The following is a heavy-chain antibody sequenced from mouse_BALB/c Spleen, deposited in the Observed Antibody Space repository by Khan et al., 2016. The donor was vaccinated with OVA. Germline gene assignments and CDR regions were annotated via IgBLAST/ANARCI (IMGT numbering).Heavy chain of an antibody. V-gene: IGHV1-84*02. CDR3: AGGGYYRNSLFDY. CDR1: GYTFTYYY. D-gene: IGHD1-1*01. J-gene: IGHJ2*01. CDR2: IYPGNDNT. Sequence: QVQLQQSGPELVKPGASVKISCKASGYTFTYYYINWVKQKPGQGLEWIGWIYPGNDNTKYNEKFKDMATLTVDTSSNIAFMQLSSLTSEDTAVSFCAGGGYYRNSLFDYWGQGTTLTVSS.